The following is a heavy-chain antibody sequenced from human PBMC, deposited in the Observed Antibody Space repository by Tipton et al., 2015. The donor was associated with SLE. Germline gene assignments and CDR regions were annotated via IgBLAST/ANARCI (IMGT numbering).Heavy chain of an antibody. D-gene: IGHD6-6*01. V-gene: IGHV4-61*05. CDR3: ASYSSSYFDY. J-gene: IGHJ4*02. CDR2: IYYSGST. Sequence: TLSLTCTVSGGSISSSNYYWGWIRQPPGKGLEWIGYIYYSGSTNYNPSLKSRVTISVDTSKNQFSLKLSSVTAADTAVYYCASYSSSYFDYWGQGTLVTVSS. CDR1: GGSISSSNYY.